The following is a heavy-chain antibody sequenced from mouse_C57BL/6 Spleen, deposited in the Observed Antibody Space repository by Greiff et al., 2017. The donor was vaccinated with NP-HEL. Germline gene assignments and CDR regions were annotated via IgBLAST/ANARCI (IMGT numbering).Heavy chain of an antibody. V-gene: IGHV5-6*02. CDR1: GFTFSSYG. D-gene: IGHD2-1*01. J-gene: IGHJ3*01. CDR3: ARFYYGTEFAY. CDR2: ISSGGSYT. Sequence: EVKLVESGGDLVKPGGSLKLSCAASGFTFSSYGMSWVRQTPDKRLEWVATISSGGSYTYYPDSVKGRFTISRDNAKNTLYLQMSSLKSEDTAMYYCARFYYGTEFAYWGQGTLVTVSA.